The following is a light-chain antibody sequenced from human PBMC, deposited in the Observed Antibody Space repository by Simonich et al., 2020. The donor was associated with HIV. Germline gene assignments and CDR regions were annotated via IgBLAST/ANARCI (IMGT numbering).Light chain of an antibody. Sequence: EIVLTQSPATLSVSPGERTTRFCTASQSISINLAWYQQNPGKAPRLLIYGASTRATVIPSMCSGSGSGTEFTLTISSMQSEDFAVYYCQQYNNWPHYTFGQGTKLEIK. CDR1: QSISIN. V-gene: IGKV3-15*01. CDR2: GAS. J-gene: IGKJ2*01. CDR3: QQYNNWPHYT.